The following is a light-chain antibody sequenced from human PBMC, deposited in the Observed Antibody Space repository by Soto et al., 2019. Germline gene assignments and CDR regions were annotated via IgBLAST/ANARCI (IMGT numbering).Light chain of an antibody. CDR1: SSDVGGYNY. J-gene: IGLJ2*01. Sequence: QSALTQPASVSGSPGQSITISCTGTSSDVGGYNYVSWYQQHPGKAPKLMIYEVSNRPSGVSNRFSGSKSGNTASLTISGLQAWDEGDYYCSSYTSSSTLVFGGGTKLTVL. V-gene: IGLV2-14*01. CDR3: SSYTSSSTLV. CDR2: EVS.